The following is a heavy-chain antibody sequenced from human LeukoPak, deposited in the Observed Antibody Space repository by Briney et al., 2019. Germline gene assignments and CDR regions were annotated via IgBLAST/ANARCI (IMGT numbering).Heavy chain of an antibody. J-gene: IGHJ4*02. CDR2: IIPIFGTA. CDR1: GYTFTGYY. CDR3: ARGLGLEYCSGGSCPHDY. V-gene: IGHV1-69*13. Sequence: ASVKVSCKASGYTFTGYYMHWVRQAPGQGLEWMGGIIPIFGTANYAQKFQGRVTITADESTSTAYMELSSLRSEDTAVYYCARGLGLEYCSGGSCPHDYWGQGTLVTVSS. D-gene: IGHD2-15*01.